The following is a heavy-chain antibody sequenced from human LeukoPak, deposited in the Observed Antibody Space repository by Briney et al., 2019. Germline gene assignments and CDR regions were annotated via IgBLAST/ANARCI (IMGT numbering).Heavy chain of an antibody. CDR3: ARVGYYDSSGYYYTYYFDY. V-gene: IGHV3-74*01. CDR1: GFTFSSYW. J-gene: IGHJ4*02. D-gene: IGHD3-22*01. CDR2: INSDGSST. Sequence: GGSLRLSCAASGFTFSSYWRHWVRQAPGKGLVWVSRINSDGSSTSYADSVKGRFTISRDNAKNTLYLQMNSLRAEDTAVYYCARVGYYDSSGYYYTYYFDYWGQGTLVTVSS.